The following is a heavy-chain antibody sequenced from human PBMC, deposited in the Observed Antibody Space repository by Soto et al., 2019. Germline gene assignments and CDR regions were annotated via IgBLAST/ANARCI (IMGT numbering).Heavy chain of an antibody. J-gene: IGHJ6*02. V-gene: IGHV1-69*13. Sequence: SVKVSCKASGGTFSSYAISWVRQAPGQGLEWMGGIIPIFGTANYAQKFQGRVTITADESTSTAYMELSSLRSEDTAVYYCAGGGSGYPINYYYYGMDVWGQGITVTVSS. CDR2: IIPIFGTA. CDR1: GGTFSSYA. D-gene: IGHD3-3*01. CDR3: AGGGSGYPINYYYYGMDV.